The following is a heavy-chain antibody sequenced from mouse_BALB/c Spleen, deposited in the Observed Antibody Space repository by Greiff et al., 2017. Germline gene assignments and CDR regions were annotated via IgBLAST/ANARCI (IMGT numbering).Heavy chain of an antibody. CDR1: GFSLTGYG. Sequence: QVQLKESGPGLVAPSQSLSITCTVSGFSLTGYGVNWVRQPPGKGLEWLGMIWGDGSTDYNSALKSRLSISKDNSKSQVFLKMNSLQTDDTARYYGARGRYRYYAMDYWGQGTSVTVSS. V-gene: IGHV2-6-7*01. CDR2: IWGDGST. D-gene: IGHD2-14*01. J-gene: IGHJ4*01. CDR3: ARGRYRYYAMDY.